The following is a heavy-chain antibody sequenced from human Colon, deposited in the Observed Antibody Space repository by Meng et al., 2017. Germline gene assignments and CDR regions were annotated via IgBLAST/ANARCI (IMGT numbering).Heavy chain of an antibody. J-gene: IGHJ4*02. CDR3: ARRYGSGTYPFDF. Sequence: QGQMQESGPGLVKPSETLSLTCSVSGASIRGGGYYWSWIRQVPGKGLDLIGYIYYSENTYYKPSLQSRAIISVDTSKNEFSLRLSSVSAADTAVYYCARRYGSGTYPFDFWGQGILVTVSS. CDR1: GASIRGGGYY. D-gene: IGHD3-10*01. V-gene: IGHV4-31*03. CDR2: IYYSENT.